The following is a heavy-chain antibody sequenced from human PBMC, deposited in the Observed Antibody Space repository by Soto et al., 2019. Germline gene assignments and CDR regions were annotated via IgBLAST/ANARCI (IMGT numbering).Heavy chain of an antibody. CDR1: GFAVCSYS. CDR3: ARDGAWGILTNYYYYMDV. J-gene: IGHJ6*03. CDR2: ISSSSSYI. Sequence: PGGSTRLSCAASGFAVCSYSMNWVRQAPGKGLEWVSSISSSSSYIYYADSVKGRFTISRDNAKNSLYLQMNSLRAEDTAVYYSARDGAWGILTNYYYYMDVWGKGTTVTVSS. V-gene: IGHV3-21*01. D-gene: IGHD3-9*01.